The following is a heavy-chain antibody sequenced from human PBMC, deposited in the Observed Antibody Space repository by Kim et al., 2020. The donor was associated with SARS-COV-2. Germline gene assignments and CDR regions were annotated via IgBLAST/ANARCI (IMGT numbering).Heavy chain of an antibody. CDR1: GYTFTGYY. J-gene: IGHJ6*02. V-gene: IGHV1-2*06. CDR3: ARWSGRQLWLAKPYGMDV. Sequence: ASVKVSCKASGYTFTGYYMHWVRQAPGQGLEWMGRINPNSGGTNYAQKFQGRVTMTRDTSISTAYMELSRLRSDDTAVYYCARWSGRQLWLAKPYGMDVWGQGTTVTVSS. D-gene: IGHD5-18*01. CDR2: INPNSGGT.